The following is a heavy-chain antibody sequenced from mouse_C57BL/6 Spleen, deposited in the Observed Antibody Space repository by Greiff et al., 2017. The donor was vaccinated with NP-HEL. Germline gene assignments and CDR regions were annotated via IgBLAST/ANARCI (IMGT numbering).Heavy chain of an antibody. CDR1: GYAFRSSW. CDR2: IYPGDGDT. J-gene: IGHJ1*03. Sequence: VQLQQSGPELVKPGASVQLSCKASGYAFRSSWMNWVKQRPGKGLEWIGRIYPGDGDTNYNGKFKGKATLTADKSSSTAYMQLSSLTSEDSAVYFWAQGGDYDDWYVDVWGTGTTVTVAS. CDR3: AQGGDYDDWYVDV. D-gene: IGHD2-4*01. V-gene: IGHV1-82*01.